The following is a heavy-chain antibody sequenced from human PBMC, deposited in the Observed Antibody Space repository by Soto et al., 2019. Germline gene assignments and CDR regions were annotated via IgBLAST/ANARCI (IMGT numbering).Heavy chain of an antibody. Sequence: QVQLVESGGGVVQPGRSLTLSCAASGFPFTSYAIHWVRQAPGKGLEWVAVISHDGGIKHYADSVKGRFTISRDNSKKPLYLHMNSLRDEDTAVYHCATERDALDVWGQGTTVTVAS. CDR3: ATERDALDV. CDR2: ISHDGGIK. V-gene: IGHV3-30-3*01. CDR1: GFPFTSYA. J-gene: IGHJ6*02.